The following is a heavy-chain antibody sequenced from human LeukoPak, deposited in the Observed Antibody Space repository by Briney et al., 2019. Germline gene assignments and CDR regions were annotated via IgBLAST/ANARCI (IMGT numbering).Heavy chain of an antibody. CDR2: IYYSGST. Sequence: PSETLSLTCTVSGGSISSYYWSWIRQPPGKGLEWIGYIYYSGSTNYNPSLKSRVTISVDTSKSQFSLKLSSVTAADTAVYYCARGVPDRYSSSWYCNYWGQGTLVTVSS. D-gene: IGHD6-13*01. V-gene: IGHV4-59*08. CDR3: ARGVPDRYSSSWYCNY. CDR1: GGSISSYY. J-gene: IGHJ4*02.